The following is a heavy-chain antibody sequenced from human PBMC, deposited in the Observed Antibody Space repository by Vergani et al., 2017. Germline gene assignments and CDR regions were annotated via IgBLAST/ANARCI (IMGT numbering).Heavy chain of an antibody. CDR2: ISGSGGST. CDR1: GFTFSSYA. CDR3: AKLLGYCSSTSCEGYMDV. D-gene: IGHD2-2*01. Sequence: EVQLLESGGDLVQPGGSLRLSCTASGFTFSSYAMSWVRQAPGKGLEWVSAISGSGGSTYYADSVKGRFTISRDNSKNTLYLQMNSLRAEDTAVYYCAKLLGYCSSTSCEGYMDVWGKGTTVTVSS. J-gene: IGHJ6*03. V-gene: IGHV3-23*01.